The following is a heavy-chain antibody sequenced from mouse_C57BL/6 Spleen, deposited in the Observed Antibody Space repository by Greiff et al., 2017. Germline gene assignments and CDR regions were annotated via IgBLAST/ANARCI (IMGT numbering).Heavy chain of an antibody. CDR3: VRETLYGYYFDY. CDR2: IRSKSSNYAT. V-gene: IGHV10-3*01. J-gene: IGHJ2*01. CDR1: GFTFNTYA. D-gene: IGHD1-1*02. Sequence: EVNVVESGGGLVQPKGSLKLSCAASGFTFNTYAMHWVRQAPGKGLEWVARIRSKSSNYATYYADSVKDRFTISRDDSQSMLYLQMNNLKTEDTAMYYCVRETLYGYYFDYWGQGTTLTVSS.